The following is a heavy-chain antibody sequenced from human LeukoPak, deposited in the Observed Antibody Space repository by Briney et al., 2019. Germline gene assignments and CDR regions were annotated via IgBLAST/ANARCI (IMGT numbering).Heavy chain of an antibody. CDR2: ISWNSVTA. CDR3: AKGSSGSYYGGHFDY. V-gene: IGHV3-9*01. D-gene: IGHD1-26*01. Sequence: GGSLRLSCAASGFTFDDYAMHWVRQAPGKGLEWVSSISWNSVTADYADSVKGRFTISRDNAENSLYLQMNSLRAEDTASYYCAKGSSGSYYGGHFDYWGQGTLVAVS. CDR1: GFTFDDYA. J-gene: IGHJ4*02.